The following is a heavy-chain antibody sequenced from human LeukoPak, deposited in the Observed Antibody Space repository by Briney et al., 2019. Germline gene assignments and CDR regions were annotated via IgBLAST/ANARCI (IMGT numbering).Heavy chain of an antibody. CDR1: GYTFTGHY. CDR3: ARTLYIAAVPGGFDY. CDR2: INPKNDAT. V-gene: IGHV1-2*02. J-gene: IGHJ4*02. Sequence: ASVKVSCKASGYTFTGHYIHWVRQAPGQGLEWVGWINPKNDATHYAQKFQGRVTMTRETYTGPVSMEVGRLRVVCRAGFYCARTLYIAAVPGGFDYWGQGTLVTVSS. D-gene: IGHD6-13*01.